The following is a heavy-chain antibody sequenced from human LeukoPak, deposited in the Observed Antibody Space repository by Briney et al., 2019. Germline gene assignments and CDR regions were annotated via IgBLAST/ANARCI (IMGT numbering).Heavy chain of an antibody. D-gene: IGHD2-2*01. Sequence: GGSLRLSCTASAFTFSSSTMTCVRHAPGKGPEWVSYISTSGSTIHYADSVKGRFTISRDNAKNSLYLQMNSLRAEDTAVYYCAREKPEGQYQLPIGMDVWGQGTTVTVSS. CDR1: AFTFSSST. CDR2: ISTSGSTI. CDR3: AREKPEGQYQLPIGMDV. V-gene: IGHV3-48*04. J-gene: IGHJ6*02.